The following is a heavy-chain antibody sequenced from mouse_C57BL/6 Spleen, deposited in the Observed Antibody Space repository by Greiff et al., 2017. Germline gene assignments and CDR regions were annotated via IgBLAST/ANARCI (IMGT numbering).Heavy chain of an antibody. CDR2: INPNYGTT. CDR3: ARGQAYYGSSYWYFDV. V-gene: IGHV1-39*01. CDR1: GYSFTDYN. Sequence: ESGPELVKPGASVKISCKASGYSFTDYNMNWVKQSNGKSLEWIGVINPNYGTTSYNQKFKGKATLTVDQSSSTAYMQLNSLTSEDSAVYYCARGQAYYGSSYWYFDVWGTGTTVTVSS. D-gene: IGHD1-1*01. J-gene: IGHJ1*03.